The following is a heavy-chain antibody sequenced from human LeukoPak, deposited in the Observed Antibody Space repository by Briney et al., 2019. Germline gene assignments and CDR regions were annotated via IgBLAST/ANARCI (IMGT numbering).Heavy chain of an antibody. CDR3: ARVGPLTPYYYDSSGYYSDYFDY. V-gene: IGHV1-18*01. J-gene: IGHJ4*02. CDR1: GYTFTSYG. CDR2: ISAYNGST. D-gene: IGHD3-22*01. Sequence: GASVKVSCKASGYTFTSYGISWVRQAPGQGLEWMGWISAYNGSTNYAQKPQGRVTMTTDTSTSTAYMELRSLRSDDTAVYYCARVGPLTPYYYDSSGYYSDYFDYWGQGTLVTVSS.